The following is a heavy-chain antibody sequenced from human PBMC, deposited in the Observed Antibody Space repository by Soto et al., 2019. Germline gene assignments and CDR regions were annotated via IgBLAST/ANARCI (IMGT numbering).Heavy chain of an antibody. CDR2: ITSTSSYI. D-gene: IGHD3-3*01. CDR3: AREGYDFWSGYSYYYGLDV. J-gene: IGHJ6*02. CDR1: GFTFSSYA. Sequence: LRLSCAASGFTFSSYAMNWVRQAPGKGLEWVSSITSTSSYIYYADSVKGRFTISRDNTKNSLYLQMNSLRAEDTAVYYCAREGYDFWSGYSYYYGLDVWGQGTTVTVSS. V-gene: IGHV3-21*01.